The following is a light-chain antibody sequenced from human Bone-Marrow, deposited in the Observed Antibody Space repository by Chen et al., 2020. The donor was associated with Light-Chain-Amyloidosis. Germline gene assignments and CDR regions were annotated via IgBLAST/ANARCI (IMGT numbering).Light chain of an antibody. J-gene: IGLJ1*01. CDR2: EVT. V-gene: IGLV2-14*01. Sequence: QSALTQPASVSGSPGQSITISCTGTSSDVGGDNHVSWYQQHPDKAPQLMIYEVTNRPSWVPARFAGSQADHTAPLTISGLQTEDEADYFCSSYAIADTLVFGGGTRVAVL. CDR1: SSDVGGDNH. CDR3: SSYAIADTLV.